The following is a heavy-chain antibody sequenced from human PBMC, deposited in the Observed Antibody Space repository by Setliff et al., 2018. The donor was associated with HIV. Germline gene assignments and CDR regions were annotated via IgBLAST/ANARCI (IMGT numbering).Heavy chain of an antibody. CDR1: GGTFSRYS. D-gene: IGHD3-16*01. V-gene: IGHV1-69*11. J-gene: IGHJ4*02. CDR3: AKAAVEMTTIAFGGRPGY. CDR2: IIPIIDAT. Sequence: SVKVSCKASGGTFSRYSINWVRQAPGQGLEWMGTIIPIIDATHYAQTFQGRITITADETSNTAYMELSSLRLNDTAVYYRAKAAVEMTTIAFGGRPGYWGQGTLVTVSS.